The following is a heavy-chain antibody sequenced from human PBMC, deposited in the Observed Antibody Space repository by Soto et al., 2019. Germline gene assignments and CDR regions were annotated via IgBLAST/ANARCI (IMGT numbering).Heavy chain of an antibody. CDR1: GFTFSTYG. V-gene: IGHV3-30*18. D-gene: IGHD6-13*01. Sequence: GGSLNLSCAASGFTFSTYGLHWVRQAPGKGLEGVAVLSYDGSNKYYADSVKGRFTISRDISKNRLYLQMNSLRAEDTAVYYCAKGIIAAAADYYYYGMDVWGQGTTVTVSS. J-gene: IGHJ6*02. CDR2: LSYDGSNK. CDR3: AKGIIAAAADYYYYGMDV.